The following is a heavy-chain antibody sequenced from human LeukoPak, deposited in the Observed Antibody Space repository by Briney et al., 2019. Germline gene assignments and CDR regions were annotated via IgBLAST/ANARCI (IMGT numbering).Heavy chain of an antibody. V-gene: IGHV1-18*01. J-gene: IGHJ1*01. CDR1: GYTFTTYS. Sequence: GASVKVSCKASGYTFTTYSLAWVRQAPGQSLEWMGWISVNNGGTNYAQSFQDRVTLTRDKSTNTAYLELRSLRSDDTAIIYCATATQPRGYFLHWGQGTLVTVSS. CDR3: ATATQPRGYFLH. D-gene: IGHD2-2*01. CDR2: ISVNNGGT.